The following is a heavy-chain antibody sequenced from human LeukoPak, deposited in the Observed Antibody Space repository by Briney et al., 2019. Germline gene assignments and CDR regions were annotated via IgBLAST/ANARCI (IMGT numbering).Heavy chain of an antibody. D-gene: IGHD4-11*01. V-gene: IGHV3-48*02. Sequence: GGSLRLSCAASGFTFSSYSMNWVRQAPGKGLEWVSYVSSSSSTIYYADSVKGRFTVSRDNAKNSLYLQMNSLRDEDTAVYYCARDMADYSSSLDYWGQGTLITVSS. CDR3: ARDMADYSSSLDY. CDR2: VSSSSSTI. J-gene: IGHJ4*02. CDR1: GFTFSSYS.